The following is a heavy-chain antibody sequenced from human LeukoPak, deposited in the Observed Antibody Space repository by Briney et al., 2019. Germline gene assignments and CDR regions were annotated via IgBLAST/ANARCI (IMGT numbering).Heavy chain of an antibody. D-gene: IGHD3-3*01. CDR2: IYHSGST. J-gene: IGHJ4*02. Sequence: SETLSLTCTVSGYSISSGYDWGWIRQPPGKGLEWIGSIYHSGSTYYNPSLKSRVTISVDTSKNQFSLKLSSVTAADTAVYYCARVPRPSPFGVGDYWGQGTLVTVSS. CDR1: GYSISSGYD. CDR3: ARVPRPSPFGVGDY. V-gene: IGHV4-38-2*02.